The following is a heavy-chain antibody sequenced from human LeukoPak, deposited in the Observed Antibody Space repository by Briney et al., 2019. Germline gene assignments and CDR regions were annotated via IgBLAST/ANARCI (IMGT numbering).Heavy chain of an antibody. V-gene: IGHV3-21*01. CDR1: GFSFSSYS. Sequence: GGSLRLSCAASGFSFSSYSMNWVRLAPGKGLEWVSSISSSSSYIYYADSMQGRITIPRDNAKNSLYLQMNSLRAEGTAVYYCARAGSGRAPFGYWGQGTLVTVSS. CDR3: ARAGSGRAPFGY. J-gene: IGHJ4*02. CDR2: ISSSSSYI. D-gene: IGHD2-15*01.